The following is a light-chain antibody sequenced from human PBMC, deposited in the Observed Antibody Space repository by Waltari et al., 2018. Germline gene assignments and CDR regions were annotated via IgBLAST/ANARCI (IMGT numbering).Light chain of an antibody. Sequence: IRITQSPSSLSASTGDRVTITCRASQSISTYLAWYQQKPGKAPKVLIYAASTLQSGVPSRFSGSGSGTDFTLTISCLQSEDFAIYYCQQYYSSPATFGQGTKVEIK. CDR1: QSISTY. CDR2: AAS. J-gene: IGKJ1*01. CDR3: QQYYSSPAT. V-gene: IGKV1-8*01.